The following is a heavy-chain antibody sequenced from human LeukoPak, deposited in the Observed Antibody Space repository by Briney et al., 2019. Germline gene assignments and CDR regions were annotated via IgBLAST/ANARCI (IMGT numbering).Heavy chain of an antibody. V-gene: IGHV1-24*01. CDR3: ATGGGTSWQRWFDP. J-gene: IGHJ5*02. D-gene: IGHD6-13*01. Sequence: ASVKVSCKVSGYTLTELSMHWVRQAPGKGLEWMGGFDPEDGETIYAQKFQGRVTMTEDTSTDTAYMELSSLRSEDTAVYYCATGGGTSWQRWFDPWGQGTLVTVSS. CDR1: GYTLTELS. CDR2: FDPEDGET.